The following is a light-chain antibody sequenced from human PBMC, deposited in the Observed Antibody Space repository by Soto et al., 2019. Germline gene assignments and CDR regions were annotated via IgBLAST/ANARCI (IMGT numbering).Light chain of an antibody. CDR2: RNN. J-gene: IGLJ3*02. CDR3: AAWDGSLSGWV. V-gene: IGLV1-47*01. Sequence: QSVLTQPPSASGTPGQRVTISCSGSSSNIETNYVYWYQQLPGTAPKVLIYRNNQRPSRVPDRFSASKSGTSASLAISGLRSEDEAYYYCAAWDGSLSGWVFGGGTQLTVL. CDR1: SSNIETNY.